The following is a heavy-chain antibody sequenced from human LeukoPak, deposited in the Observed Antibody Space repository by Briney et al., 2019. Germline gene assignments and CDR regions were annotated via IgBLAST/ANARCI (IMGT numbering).Heavy chain of an antibody. D-gene: IGHD5-12*01. CDR2: INPNSGGT. CDR3: ARAIGRALVATIRHFDY. CDR1: GYTFTGYY. Sequence: ASVKVSCKASGYTFTGYYMHWVRQAPGQGLEWMGWINPNSGGTNYAQKFQGRVTMTRDTSISTAYMELSRLRSDDTAAYYCARAIGRALVATIRHFDYWGQGTLVTVSS. J-gene: IGHJ4*02. V-gene: IGHV1-2*02.